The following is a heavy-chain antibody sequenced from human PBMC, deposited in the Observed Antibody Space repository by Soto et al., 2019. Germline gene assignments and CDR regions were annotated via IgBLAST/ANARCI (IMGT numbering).Heavy chain of an antibody. Sequence: SETLSLTCTVSGGSISSGGYYWSWIRQHPGKGLEWIGYIYYSGSTYYNPSLKSRVTISVDTSKNQFSLKLSSVTAADTAVYYCARHGREDSRDFYSWFDHWGHGTLVTVSS. D-gene: IGHD3-22*01. CDR3: ARHGREDSRDFYSWFDH. J-gene: IGHJ5*02. CDR1: GGSISSGGYY. CDR2: IYYSGST. V-gene: IGHV4-31*03.